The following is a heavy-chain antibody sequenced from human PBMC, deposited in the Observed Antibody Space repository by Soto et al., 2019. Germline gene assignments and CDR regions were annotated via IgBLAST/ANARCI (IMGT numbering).Heavy chain of an antibody. Sequence: SETLSLTCTVSGGSITSYYWSWIRQPPGKGLEWIGYIYYSGSTNSNPSLKSRVTTSVDTSKNQFSLKLSSVTAADTAVYYCAREGVVVVPAAIPNCFNPWGQAPLVTVSS. CDR1: GGSITSYY. D-gene: IGHD2-2*01. V-gene: IGHV4-59*12. J-gene: IGHJ5*02. CDR2: IYYSGST. CDR3: AREGVVVVPAAIPNCFNP.